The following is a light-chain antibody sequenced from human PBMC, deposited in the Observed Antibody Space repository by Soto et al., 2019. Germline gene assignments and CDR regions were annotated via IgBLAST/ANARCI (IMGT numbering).Light chain of an antibody. CDR3: QQYNSS. J-gene: IGKJ2*01. CDR2: KAS. V-gene: IGKV1-5*03. CDR1: QGVSSY. Sequence: DIQMTQSPSPLSASVGDRVTITCRASQGVSSYLAWCHQKPGKAPKLLIYKASSLESGVPSRFSGSGSGTEFTLTISSLQPDDFATYYCQQYNSSFGQGTKVDIK.